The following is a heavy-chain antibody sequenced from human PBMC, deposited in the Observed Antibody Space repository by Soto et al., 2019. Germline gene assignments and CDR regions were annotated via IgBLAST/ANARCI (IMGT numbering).Heavy chain of an antibody. V-gene: IGHV3-66*01. CDR1: GFTVSSNY. Sequence: GGSLRLSCAASGFTVSSNYMSWVRQAPGKGLEWVSVIYSGGSTYYAVSVKGRFTISRRNSKNTLYLQMNSLSAEVTAVYYCVIDITQLDSVTGTYYYYGMSVWGRATTVT. D-gene: IGHD3-9*01. CDR3: VIDITQLDSVTGTYYYYGMSV. J-gene: IGHJ6*02. CDR2: IYSGGST.